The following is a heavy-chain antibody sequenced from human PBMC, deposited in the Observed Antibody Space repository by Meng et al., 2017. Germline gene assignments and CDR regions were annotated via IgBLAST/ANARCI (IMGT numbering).Heavy chain of an antibody. CDR2: IKSKTDGGTT. V-gene: IGHV3-15*01. Sequence: GESLKISCAASGFTFSSYGMHWVRQAPGKGLEWVGRIKSKTDGGTTDYAAPVKGRFTISRDDSKNTLYLQMNSLKTEDTAVYYCTTVSTGYWGQGTLVTVSS. CDR1: GFTFSSYG. J-gene: IGHJ4*02. CDR3: TTVSTGY. D-gene: IGHD2-8*02.